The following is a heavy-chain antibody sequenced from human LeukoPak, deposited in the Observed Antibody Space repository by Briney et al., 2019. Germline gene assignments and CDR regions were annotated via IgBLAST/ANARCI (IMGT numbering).Heavy chain of an antibody. CDR1: GFTFSSYA. Sequence: GGSLRLSCAASGFTFSSYAMSWVRQAPGKGLEWVSAISGSGGSTYYADSVKGRFTISRDNSKNTLYLQMNGLRVDDTAIYYCAKDVGGRLGPWGQGTLVTVSS. J-gene: IGHJ5*02. CDR3: AKDVGGRLGP. D-gene: IGHD1-26*01. V-gene: IGHV3-23*01. CDR2: ISGSGGST.